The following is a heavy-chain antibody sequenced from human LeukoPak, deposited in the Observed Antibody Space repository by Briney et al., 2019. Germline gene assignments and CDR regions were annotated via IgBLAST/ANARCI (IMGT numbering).Heavy chain of an antibody. Sequence: PSETLSLTCTVSGGSISSYYWSWIRQTPGKGLEWIGYIHYSGSTYYNPSLKSRVIISVDTSKNQFSLKLSSVTAADTAMYYCARYCSSTKCPFDYWGQGTLVTVSS. CDR1: GGSISSYY. D-gene: IGHD2-2*01. CDR3: ARYCSSTKCPFDY. CDR2: IHYSGST. V-gene: IGHV4-59*06. J-gene: IGHJ4*02.